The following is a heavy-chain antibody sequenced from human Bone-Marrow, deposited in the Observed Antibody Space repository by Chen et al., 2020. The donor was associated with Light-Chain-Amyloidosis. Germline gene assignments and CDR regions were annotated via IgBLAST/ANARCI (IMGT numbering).Heavy chain of an antibody. CDR2: IYPDDSDA. V-gene: IGHV5-51*01. J-gene: IGHJ4*02. D-gene: IGHD5-12*01. Sequence: EVQLEQSGPEVKKPGESLKISCKGSGYTFPNYWIGWVRQMPGKGLEWLGVIYPDDSDARYSQSFERQVTISADKSITTAYLQWRSLKASDTAMYYCARRRDGYNFDYWGQGTLVTVSS. CDR3: ARRRDGYNFDY. CDR1: GYTFPNYW.